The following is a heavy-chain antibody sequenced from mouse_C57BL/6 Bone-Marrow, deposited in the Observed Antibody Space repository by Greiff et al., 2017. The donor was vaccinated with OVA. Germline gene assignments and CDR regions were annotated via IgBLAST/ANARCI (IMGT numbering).Heavy chain of an antibody. CDR1: GYTFTSYG. V-gene: IGHV1-81*01. J-gene: IGHJ2*01. CDR2: IYPRSGNT. Sequence: VQLQQSGAELARPGASVKLSCKASGYTFTSYGISWVKQRTGQGLEWIGEIYPRSGNTYYNEKFKGKATLTAAKSSSTAYMELRSLTSEDSAVYFCARGGYYYYFDYWGQGTTLTVSS. D-gene: IGHD1-1*01. CDR3: ARGGYYYYFDY.